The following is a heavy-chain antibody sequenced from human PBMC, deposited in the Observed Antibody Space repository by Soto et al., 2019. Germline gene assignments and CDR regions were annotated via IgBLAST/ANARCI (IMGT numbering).Heavy chain of an antibody. J-gene: IGHJ4*02. CDR1: GFTFSRNV. D-gene: IGHD1-26*01. V-gene: IGHV3-33*01. CDR2: IWFDGNNN. CDR3: ARDSGTYYFDY. Sequence: GGSLRLSCAASGFTFSRNVMHWVRQAPGKGLEWVAMIWFDGNNNYYVDYVKGRFTISRDNSKNTLYLQMNSLRAEDSAAYYCARDSGTYYFDYWGPGTLVTVSS.